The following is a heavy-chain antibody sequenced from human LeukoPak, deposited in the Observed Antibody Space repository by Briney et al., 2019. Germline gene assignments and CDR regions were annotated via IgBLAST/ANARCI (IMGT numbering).Heavy chain of an antibody. V-gene: IGHV3-30*03. CDR1: GFTFNTYW. J-gene: IGHJ4*02. Sequence: GGSLRLSCGASGFTFNTYWMSWVRQAPGKGLEWAAVISYDGSNKYYADSVKGRFTISRDNSKNTLYLQMNSLRAEDTAVYYCAREGPITIFEGYFDYWGQGTLVTVSS. CDR3: AREGPITIFEGYFDY. D-gene: IGHD3-9*01. CDR2: ISYDGSNK.